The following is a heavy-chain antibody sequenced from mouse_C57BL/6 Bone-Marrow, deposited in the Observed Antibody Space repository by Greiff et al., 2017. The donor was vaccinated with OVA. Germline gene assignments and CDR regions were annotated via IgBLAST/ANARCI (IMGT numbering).Heavy chain of an antibody. CDR3: TTTSRTWFAY. CDR1: GFNIKDDY. Sequence: EVHLVESGAELVRPGASVKLSCTASGFNIKDDYMHWVKQRPEQGLEWIGWIDPENGDTEYASKFQGKATITADTSSNTAYLQLSSLTSEDTAVYYCTTTSRTWFAYWGQGTLVTVSA. V-gene: IGHV14-4*01. CDR2: IDPENGDT. D-gene: IGHD1-1*01. J-gene: IGHJ3*01.